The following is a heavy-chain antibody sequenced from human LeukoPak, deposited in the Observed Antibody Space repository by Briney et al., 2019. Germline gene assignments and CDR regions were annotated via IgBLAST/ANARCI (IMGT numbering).Heavy chain of an antibody. Sequence: GGSLRLSCAASGFTLSSYWMSWVRQAPGKGLEWVANIKQDGSEKYYVDSVKGRFTISRDNAKNSLYLQMNSLRAEDTAVYYCARIGGYFDYWGQGTLVTVSS. V-gene: IGHV3-7*05. J-gene: IGHJ4*02. CDR1: GFTLSSYW. CDR3: ARIGGYFDY. D-gene: IGHD4-23*01. CDR2: IKQDGSEK.